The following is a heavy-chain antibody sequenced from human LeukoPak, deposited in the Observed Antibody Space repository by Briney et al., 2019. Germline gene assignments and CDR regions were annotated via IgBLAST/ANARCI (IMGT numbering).Heavy chain of an antibody. CDR2: TCYRSKWYD. Sequence: SQTLSLTCAISGDSDSSNSAAWNWIRQSPSRGLEWLGRTCYRSKWYDDYEVSVRSRISIDPDTSNNLVSLQLSPVTPEDTAVYYCERDQYGDIDYWGQGTLVTVSS. J-gene: IGHJ4*02. CDR1: GDSDSSNSAA. CDR3: ERDQYGDIDY. D-gene: IGHD7-27*01. V-gene: IGHV6-1*01.